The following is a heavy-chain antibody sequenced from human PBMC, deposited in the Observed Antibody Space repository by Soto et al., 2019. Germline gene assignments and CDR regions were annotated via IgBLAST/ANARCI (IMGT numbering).Heavy chain of an antibody. J-gene: IGHJ6*02. Sequence: XETLFLTCTVSGCSISSSSYYWGWIRQPPGKGLEWIGSIYYSGSTYYNPSLKSRVTISVDTSKNQFSLKLSSVTAADTAVYYCARRNFYYGMDVWGQGTTVTVSS. CDR2: IYYSGST. D-gene: IGHD1-7*01. CDR1: GCSISSSSYY. V-gene: IGHV4-39*01. CDR3: ARRNFYYGMDV.